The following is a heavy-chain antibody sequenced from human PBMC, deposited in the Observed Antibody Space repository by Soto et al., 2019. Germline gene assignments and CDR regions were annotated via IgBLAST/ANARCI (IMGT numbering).Heavy chain of an antibody. CDR1: GYTFTSYG. CDR3: AREDNQDIIVGVVAPEGLGY. CDR2: ISGYNGNS. V-gene: IGHV1-18*01. D-gene: IGHD2-15*01. J-gene: IGHJ4*02. Sequence: QVQLVQSGAEVKKPAASVKVSCKASGYTFTSYGISWVRQAPGQGLEWMGRISGYNGNSNYAQNLQGRVTRTTNTSTSTAYRELKRLRSDDTAEYYCAREDNQDIIVGVVAPEGLGYWGQGTLVTVSS.